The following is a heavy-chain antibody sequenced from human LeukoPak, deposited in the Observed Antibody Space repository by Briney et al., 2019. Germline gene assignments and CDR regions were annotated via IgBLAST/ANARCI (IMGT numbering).Heavy chain of an antibody. CDR3: ARGGSYWKTFCAYYFDY. Sequence: ASVKVSCKASGGTFSSYAISWVRQAPGQGLEWMGWISAYNGNTNYAQKLQGRVTMTTDTSTSTAYMELRSLRSDDTAVYYCARGGSYWKTFCAYYFDYWGQGTLVTVSS. CDR2: ISAYNGNT. J-gene: IGHJ4*02. D-gene: IGHD1-26*01. V-gene: IGHV1-18*01. CDR1: GGTFSSYA.